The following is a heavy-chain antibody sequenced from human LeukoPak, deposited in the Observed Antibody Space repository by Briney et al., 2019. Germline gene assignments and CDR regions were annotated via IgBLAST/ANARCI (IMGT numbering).Heavy chain of an antibody. V-gene: IGHV4-59*01. CDR3: ARIYSSAWYSIDY. J-gene: IGHJ4*02. Sequence: SETLSLTCTVSGGSISSYYWSWIRQPPGRGLEWIGYIYYSGSTNYDPSLKSQVTISVDTSKSQFSLKVNSVTAADTAVYYCARIYSSAWYSIDYWGQGTLVTVSS. CDR2: IYYSGST. D-gene: IGHD6-19*01. CDR1: GGSISSYY.